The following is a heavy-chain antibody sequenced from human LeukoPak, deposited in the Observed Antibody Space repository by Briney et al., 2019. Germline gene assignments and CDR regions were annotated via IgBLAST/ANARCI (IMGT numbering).Heavy chain of an antibody. CDR3: ARERGYCSTTSCSDAFDI. CDR1: GFTVSSNY. D-gene: IGHD2-2*01. CDR2: IYSGGST. J-gene: IGHJ3*02. V-gene: IGHV3-53*01. Sequence: GGSLRPSCAASGFTVSSNYMSWVRQAPGKGLEWVSVIYSGGSTYYADSVKGRFTISRDNSKNTLYFQMNSLRAEDTAVYYCARERGYCSTTSCSDAFDIWGQGTMVTVSS.